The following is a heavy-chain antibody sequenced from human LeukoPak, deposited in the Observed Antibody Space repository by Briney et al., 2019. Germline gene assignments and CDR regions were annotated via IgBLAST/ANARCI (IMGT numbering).Heavy chain of an antibody. V-gene: IGHV3-48*03. D-gene: IGHD3-10*02. J-gene: IGHJ6*04. CDR3: AELGITMIGGV. CDR2: ISSSGSTI. CDR1: GFTFSSYE. Sequence: GGSLTLSCSASGFTFSSYEMNWVGQDPGKGLEWVSYISSSGSTIYYADSVKGRFTISRANAKNSLYLQMNSLRAEDTAVYYCAELGITMIGGVWGKGTTVTISS.